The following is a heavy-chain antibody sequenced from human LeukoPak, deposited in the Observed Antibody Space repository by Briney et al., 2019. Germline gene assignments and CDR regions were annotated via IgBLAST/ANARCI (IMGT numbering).Heavy chain of an antibody. J-gene: IGHJ4*02. CDR3: ARGSITMVRGVIIPKFDY. CDR2: TYHSGST. Sequence: SETLSLTCAVSGGSISSSNWWSWVRQPPGKGLEWIGETYHSGSTNYNPSLKSRVTISVDKSKNQFSLKLSSVTAADTAVYYCARGSITMVRGVIIPKFDYWGQGTLVTVSS. D-gene: IGHD3-10*01. CDR1: GGSISSSNW. V-gene: IGHV4-4*02.